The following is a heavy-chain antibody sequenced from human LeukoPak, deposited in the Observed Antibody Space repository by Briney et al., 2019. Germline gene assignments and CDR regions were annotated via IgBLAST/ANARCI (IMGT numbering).Heavy chain of an antibody. CDR2: IKEDGSEK. Sequence: PGGSLRLSCVASGFAFSNYWMGWVRQAPEKGLEWVANIKEDGSEKQYMDSVKGRFTISRDNAKNSLFLEMNSLRAEDTAVYYCARDGYSSNSIVYWGQGTLVTVSS. CDR1: GFAFSNYW. V-gene: IGHV3-7*01. D-gene: IGHD4-23*01. CDR3: ARDGYSSNSIVY. J-gene: IGHJ4*02.